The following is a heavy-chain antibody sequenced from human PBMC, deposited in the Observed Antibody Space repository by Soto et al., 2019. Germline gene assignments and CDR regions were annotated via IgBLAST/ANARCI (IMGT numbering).Heavy chain of an antibody. CDR1: GGSISSGDYY. J-gene: IGHJ4*02. Sequence: PSETLSLTCTVSGGSISSGDYYWSWIRQPPGKGLEWIGYIYYSGSTYYNPSLKSRVTISVDTSKNQFSLKLSSVTAADTAVYYCGSYCSNGVCYSGFDDWGQGTMVTVSS. V-gene: IGHV4-30-4*01. CDR3: GSYCSNGVCYSGFDD. D-gene: IGHD2-8*01. CDR2: IYYSGST.